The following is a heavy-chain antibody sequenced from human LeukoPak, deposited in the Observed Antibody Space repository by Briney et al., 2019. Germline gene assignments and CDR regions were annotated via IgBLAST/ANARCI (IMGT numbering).Heavy chain of an antibody. D-gene: IGHD1-26*01. CDR1: GFTITNNW. Sequence: GGSLRLSCSASGFTITNNWMYWVRQAPGRGLVWVSRIKNDESTAVYADSVKGRFTISRDNAKNTLYLQMNSLRVEDTAVYYCATVFKGSSLEDYWGQGTRVTVSS. V-gene: IGHV3-74*03. CDR2: IKNDESTA. J-gene: IGHJ4*02. CDR3: ATVFKGSSLEDY.